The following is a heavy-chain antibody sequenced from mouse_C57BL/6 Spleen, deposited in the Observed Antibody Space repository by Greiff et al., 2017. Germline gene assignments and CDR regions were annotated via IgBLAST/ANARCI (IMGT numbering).Heavy chain of an antibody. CDR2: INPYNGDT. Sequence: VQLQQSGPELVKPGDSVKISCKASGYSFTGYFMNWVMQSHGKSLEWIGRINPYNGDTFYNQKFKGKATLTVDKSSSTAHMELRSLTSEDSAVYYCAREGAITTVVAKGNYFDYWGQGTTLTVSS. J-gene: IGHJ2*01. CDR3: AREGAITTVVAKGNYFDY. CDR1: GYSFTGYF. D-gene: IGHD1-1*01. V-gene: IGHV1-20*01.